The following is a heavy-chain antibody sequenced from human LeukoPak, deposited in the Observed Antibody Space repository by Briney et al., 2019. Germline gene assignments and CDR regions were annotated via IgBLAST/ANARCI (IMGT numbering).Heavy chain of an antibody. J-gene: IGHJ6*03. Sequence: SETLSLTCTVSGDSISTYYWSWIRQPPGKGLEWIGYIYYRVTSDYNPSLKSRVTMSVDMSTRQISLKLSSVTAADTAVYYCARAVGGDGSGRYRGYYYYYMDVWGKGTTVTISS. CDR3: ARAVGGDGSGRYRGYYYYYMDV. CDR2: IYYRVTS. V-gene: IGHV4-59*01. D-gene: IGHD3-10*01. CDR1: GDSISTYY.